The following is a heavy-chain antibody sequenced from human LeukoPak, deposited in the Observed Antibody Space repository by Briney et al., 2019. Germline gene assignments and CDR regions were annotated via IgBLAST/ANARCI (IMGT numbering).Heavy chain of an antibody. CDR3: AKEIWPTVTTPGWTYFDY. CDR2: MRSDGTTK. J-gene: IGHJ4*02. CDR1: GFTLRTYG. Sequence: GGSPRLSCAASGFTLRTYGIHWVRQAPGKGLEWVSFMRSDGTTKYNADSVKGRFTISRDNSKNTLYLQMNSLRAEDTAVYYCAKEIWPTVTTPGWTYFDYWGQGALVTVSS. V-gene: IGHV3-30*02. D-gene: IGHD4-17*01.